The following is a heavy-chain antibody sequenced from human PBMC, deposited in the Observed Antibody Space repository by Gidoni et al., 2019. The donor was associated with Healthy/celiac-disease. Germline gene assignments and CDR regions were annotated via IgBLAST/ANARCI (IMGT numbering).Heavy chain of an antibody. D-gene: IGHD6-6*01. J-gene: IGHJ4*02. CDR3: ARVGYSSSSSAFDY. Sequence: YSGSTYYNPSLKSRVTISVDTSKNQFSLKLSSVTAADTAVYYCARVGYSSSSSAFDYWGQGTLVTDSS. CDR2: YSGST. V-gene: IGHV4-31*02.